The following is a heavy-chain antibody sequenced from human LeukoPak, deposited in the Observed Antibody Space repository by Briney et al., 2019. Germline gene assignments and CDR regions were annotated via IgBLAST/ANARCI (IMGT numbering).Heavy chain of an antibody. CDR2: INHSGST. CDR1: GFTFSSYA. CDR3: ARAAGWRPRQNFDY. V-gene: IGHV4-34*01. J-gene: IGHJ4*02. D-gene: IGHD6-19*01. Sequence: LSSAASGFTFSSYAMSWIRQPPGKGLEWIGEINHSGSTNYNPSLKSRVTISVDTSKNQFSLKLSSVTAADTAVYYCARAAGWRPRQNFDYWGQGTLVTVSS.